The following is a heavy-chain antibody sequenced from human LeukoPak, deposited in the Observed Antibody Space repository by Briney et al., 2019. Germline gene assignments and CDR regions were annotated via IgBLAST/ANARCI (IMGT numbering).Heavy chain of an antibody. CDR1: GFTYTNFG. V-gene: IGHV3-23*01. Sequence: PGGSLRLSCAASGFTYTNFGMSWVRQAPGKGLEWVSSITVNGERTDYADSVNGRFTISRDNSKDTLYLQMNSLRAEDTAVYYCASFYVWGSYRYTDTPDYWGQGTLVTVSS. CDR3: ASFYVWGSYRYTDTPDY. J-gene: IGHJ4*02. D-gene: IGHD3-16*02. CDR2: ITVNGERT.